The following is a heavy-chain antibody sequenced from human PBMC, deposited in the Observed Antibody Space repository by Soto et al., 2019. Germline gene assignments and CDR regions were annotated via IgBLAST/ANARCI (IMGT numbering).Heavy chain of an antibody. CDR1: GYTLTELS. V-gene: IGHV1-24*01. D-gene: IGHD1-26*01. CDR3: AIKWELLGDYFDY. Sequence: ASVKVSCKVSGYTLTELSMHWVRQAPGKGLGWMGGFDPEDGETIYAQKFQGRVTMTEDTSTDTAYMELSSLRSEDTAVYYCAIKWELLGDYFDYWGQGTLSPSPQ. J-gene: IGHJ4*02. CDR2: FDPEDGET.